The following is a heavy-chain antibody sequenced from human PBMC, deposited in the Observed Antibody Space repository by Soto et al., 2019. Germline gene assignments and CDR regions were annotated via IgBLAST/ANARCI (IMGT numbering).Heavy chain of an antibody. CDR1: GGSISSYY. CDR2: IYYSGST. CDR3: ASYGSGTLSYYYHYVDV. V-gene: IGHV4-59*01. D-gene: IGHD3-10*01. Sequence: PSETLSLTCTVSGGSISSYYWSWIRQPPGKGLEWIGYIYYSGSTNYNPSLKSRVTISVDTSKNQFSLKLSSVTAADTAVYYCASYGSGTLSYYYHYVDVWGKGTTVTVS. J-gene: IGHJ6*03.